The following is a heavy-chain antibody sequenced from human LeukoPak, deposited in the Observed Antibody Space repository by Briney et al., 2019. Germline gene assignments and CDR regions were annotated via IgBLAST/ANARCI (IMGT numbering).Heavy chain of an antibody. Sequence: ASVKVSCKASGYTFTSYDINWVRQATGQGLEWMGWMNPNSGNTGYAQKFQGRVTMTRNTSISTAYMELSSLRSEDTAVYYCARGIVVSPAAPYSWFDPGGLGTLVTVSS. J-gene: IGHJ5*02. CDR2: MNPNSGNT. V-gene: IGHV1-8*01. CDR3: ARGIVVSPAAPYSWFDP. D-gene: IGHD2-21*01. CDR1: GYTFTSYD.